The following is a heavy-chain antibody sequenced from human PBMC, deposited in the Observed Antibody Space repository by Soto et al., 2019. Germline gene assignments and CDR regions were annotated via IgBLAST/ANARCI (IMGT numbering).Heavy chain of an antibody. CDR2: IYYSGST. D-gene: IGHD6-19*01. CDR1: GGSISSYY. Sequence: SETLSLTCTVSGGSISSYYWSWIRQPPGKGLEWIGYIYYSGSTNYNPSLKSRVTISVDTSKNQFSLKLSSVTAADTAVYYCARGFRQWLVPDYWGQGTLVTVSS. J-gene: IGHJ4*02. V-gene: IGHV4-59*01. CDR3: ARGFRQWLVPDY.